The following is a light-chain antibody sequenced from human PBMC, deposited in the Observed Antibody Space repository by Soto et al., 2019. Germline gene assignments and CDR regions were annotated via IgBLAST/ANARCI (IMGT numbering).Light chain of an antibody. CDR2: DAS. CDR1: QSVSSY. Sequence: EIVLTQSPATLSLSPGERATLSCRASQSVSSYLAWYQQKPGQAPRLLIYDASNRATGIPARFSGSGSGTDFTITINSLEPEDSAVYYCQQYNNWWTFGQGTKVDIK. CDR3: QQYNNWWT. J-gene: IGKJ1*01. V-gene: IGKV3-11*01.